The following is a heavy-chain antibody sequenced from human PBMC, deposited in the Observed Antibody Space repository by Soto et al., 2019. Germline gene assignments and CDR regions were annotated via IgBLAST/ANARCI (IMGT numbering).Heavy chain of an antibody. CDR1: GGSISNHY. J-gene: IGHJ4*02. Sequence: QVQLQESGPGLVKPSETLSLTCTVSGGSISNHYWSWIRQPPGKGPEWIVYIYYNGTTNYNPSLKSRVTMSVDTYRNQISLKLPTVTAADTAVYYCTRANWYSEYWGQGTLVTVSS. D-gene: IGHD7-27*01. CDR3: TRANWYSEY. CDR2: IYYNGTT. V-gene: IGHV4-59*11.